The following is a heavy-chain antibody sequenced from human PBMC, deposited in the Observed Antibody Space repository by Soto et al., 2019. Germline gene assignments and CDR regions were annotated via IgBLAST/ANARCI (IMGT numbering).Heavy chain of an antibody. CDR3: ASQGRCCPTDTPDDY. CDR1: GGTFSSYT. CDR2: IIPILGIA. J-gene: IGHJ4*02. D-gene: IGHD2-15*01. Sequence: GASVKVSCKASGGTFSSYTISWVRQAPGQGLEWMGRIIPILGIANYAQKFQGRVTITADKSTSTAYMELSSLRSEDTAVYYCASQGRCCPTDTPDDYWGQGTLVTVSS. V-gene: IGHV1-69*02.